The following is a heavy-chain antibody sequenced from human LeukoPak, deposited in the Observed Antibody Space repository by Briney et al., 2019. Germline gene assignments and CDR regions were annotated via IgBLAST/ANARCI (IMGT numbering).Heavy chain of an antibody. J-gene: IGHJ4*02. Sequence: NPSETLSLTCAVYGGSFSGYYWSWIRQPPGKGLEWIGEINHSGSTNYNPSLKSRVTISVDTSKNQFSLKLSSVTAADTAVYYCARESWYCSDGSCYSDFDYWGQGTLVTVSS. CDR1: GGSFSGYY. D-gene: IGHD2-15*01. CDR2: INHSGST. V-gene: IGHV4-34*01. CDR3: ARESWYCSDGSCYSDFDY.